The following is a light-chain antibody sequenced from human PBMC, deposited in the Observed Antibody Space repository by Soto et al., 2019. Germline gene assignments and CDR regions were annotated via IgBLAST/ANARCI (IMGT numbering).Light chain of an antibody. CDR3: QQYYSTLFT. V-gene: IGKV4-1*01. J-gene: IGKJ3*01. CDR1: QSVLYSSNNKNY. Sequence: DIVMTQSPDSLAVSLGERATINCKSSQSVLYSSNNKNYLAWYQQKPGQPPKLLIHWASTRESGVPDRFSGSGSGTDFTLTSSSLQAEDVAVYYCQQYYSTLFTFGPGTKVDIK. CDR2: WAS.